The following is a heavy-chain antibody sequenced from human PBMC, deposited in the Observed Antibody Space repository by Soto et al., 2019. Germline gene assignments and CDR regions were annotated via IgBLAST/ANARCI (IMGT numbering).Heavy chain of an antibody. Sequence: ASVKVSCKASVGTFSSYASSWVRQAPGQGLEWMGWINPNSGGTNYAQKFQGWVTMTRDTSISTAYMELSRLRSDDTAVYYCARGGTVTNEQLDYWGQGTLVTVSS. CDR1: VGTFSSYA. D-gene: IGHD4-17*01. J-gene: IGHJ4*02. CDR2: INPNSGGT. CDR3: ARGGTVTNEQLDY. V-gene: IGHV1-2*04.